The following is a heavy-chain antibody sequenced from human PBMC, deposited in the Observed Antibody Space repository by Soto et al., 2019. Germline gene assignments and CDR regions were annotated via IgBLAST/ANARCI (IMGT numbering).Heavy chain of an antibody. CDR2: IYSGGST. CDR1: GFTVSSNY. D-gene: IGHD2-2*01. CDR3: ARDARGGGVVVGGPDYYYGMDV. Sequence: EVQLVESGGGLIQPGGSLRLSCAASGFTVSSNYMSWVRQAPGKGLEWVSVIYSGGSTYYADSVKGRFTISRDNSKNTLYLQMNSLRAEDTAVYYCARDARGGGVVVGGPDYYYGMDVWGQGTTVTVSS. J-gene: IGHJ6*02. V-gene: IGHV3-53*01.